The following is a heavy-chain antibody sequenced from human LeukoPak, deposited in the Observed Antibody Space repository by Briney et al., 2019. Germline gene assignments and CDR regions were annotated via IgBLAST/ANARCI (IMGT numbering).Heavy chain of an antibody. CDR1: GFTFSNAW. V-gene: IGHV3-15*01. CDR2: IKSKTVGRTT. D-gene: IGHD3-10*01. CDR3: TRDGEFFDY. Sequence: PGGSLRLSCAASGFTFSNAWMSWVRQAPGKGLEWVGRIKSKTVGRTTDYAAPVKGRITISRDDSKNTLYLQMNSLKTEDTAVYYCTRDGEFFDYWGQGTLVTVSS. J-gene: IGHJ4*02.